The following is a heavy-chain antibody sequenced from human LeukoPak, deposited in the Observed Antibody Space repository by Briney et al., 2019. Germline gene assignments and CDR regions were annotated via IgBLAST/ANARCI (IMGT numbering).Heavy chain of an antibody. CDR1: GGPFSGYY. CDR3: ARGSRGYSYGYH. D-gene: IGHD5-18*01. V-gene: IGHV4-34*01. Sequence: PSETLSLTCAVYGGPFSGYYWSWIRQPPGKGLEWIGEINHSGSTNYNPSLKSRVTISVDTSKNQFSLKLSSVTAADTAVYYCARGSRGYSYGYHWGQGTLVTVSS. J-gene: IGHJ5*02. CDR2: INHSGST.